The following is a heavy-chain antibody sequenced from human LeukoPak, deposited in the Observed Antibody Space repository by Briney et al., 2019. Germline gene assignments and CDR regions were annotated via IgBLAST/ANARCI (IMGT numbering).Heavy chain of an antibody. CDR3: ARDRSYCSSTSCPDFQH. Sequence: ASVKVSCKASGYTFTGYYMHWVRQAPGQGLEWMGWINPNSGGTNYAQKFQGRVTMTRDTSISTAYMELSRLRSDDTAVYYCARDRSYCSSTSCPDFQHWGQGTLDTVSS. CDR1: GYTFTGYY. CDR2: INPNSGGT. D-gene: IGHD2-2*01. J-gene: IGHJ1*01. V-gene: IGHV1-2*02.